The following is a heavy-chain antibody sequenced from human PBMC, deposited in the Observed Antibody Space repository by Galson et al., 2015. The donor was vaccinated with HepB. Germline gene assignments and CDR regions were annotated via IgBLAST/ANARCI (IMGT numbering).Heavy chain of an antibody. V-gene: IGHV3-7*03. CDR3: AREGWELLPSGLDY. Sequence: SLRLSCAASGFTFSSYWMSWVRQAPGKGLEWVANIKQDGSEKYYVDSVKGRFTISRDNAKNSLYLQMNSLRAEDTAVYYCAREGWELLPSGLDYWGQGTLVTVSS. CDR2: IKQDGSEK. CDR1: GFTFSSYW. D-gene: IGHD1-26*01. J-gene: IGHJ4*02.